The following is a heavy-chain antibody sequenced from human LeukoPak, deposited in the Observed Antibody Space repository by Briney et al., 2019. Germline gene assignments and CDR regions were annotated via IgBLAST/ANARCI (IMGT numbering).Heavy chain of an antibody. Sequence: SETLSLTCTVSGGSISSSSYYWGWIRQPPGKGLEWIGSIYYSGSTYYNPSLKSRVTISVDTSKNQFSLKLYSVTVADTAVYYCAGSRHYEAHFDFWGQGTPVTVSS. J-gene: IGHJ4*02. D-gene: IGHD4-17*01. CDR3: AGSRHYEAHFDF. CDR2: IYYSGST. CDR1: GGSISSSSYY. V-gene: IGHV4-39*01.